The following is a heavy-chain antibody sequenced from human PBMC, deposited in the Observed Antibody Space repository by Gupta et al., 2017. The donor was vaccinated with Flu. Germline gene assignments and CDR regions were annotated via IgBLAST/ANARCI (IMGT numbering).Heavy chain of an antibody. Sequence: EVQLLESGGGLVQPGGSLRIPCAASAFTYSSYAMIWVRQAPGKGLEWVSAIRGSGGSTNYADSVKGRFTISRDNSKNTLYLQMNSLGAEDTAVYYWAKDLGYQEYNWFDSWGQGTLVTVSS. V-gene: IGHV3-23*01. D-gene: IGHD2-2*01. J-gene: IGHJ5*01. CDR3: AKDLGYQEYNWFDS. CDR2: IRGSGGST. CDR1: AFTYSSYA.